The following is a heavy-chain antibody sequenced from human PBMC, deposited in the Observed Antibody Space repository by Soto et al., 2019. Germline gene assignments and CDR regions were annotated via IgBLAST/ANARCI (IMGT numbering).Heavy chain of an antibody. Sequence: QVQLAQSANEVKKPGASVRVSCKAAGYTFIRYGIAWVRQAPGQGLEWMGWISPYNYYTVYAQKFQGRVSMTEDTHRRTVYMSLRGLKSDDTAVYYWARGGYYDNSWGKLSHYGLDVWGQGTSVSVSS. CDR3: ARGGYYDNSWGKLSHYGLDV. V-gene: IGHV1-18*01. CDR1: GYTFIRYG. CDR2: ISPYNYYT. D-gene: IGHD3-16*01. J-gene: IGHJ6*02.